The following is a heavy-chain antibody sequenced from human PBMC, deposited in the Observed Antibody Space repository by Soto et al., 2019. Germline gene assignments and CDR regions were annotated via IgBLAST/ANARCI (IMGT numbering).Heavy chain of an antibody. CDR3: ARAPGYSGYDALDH. CDR2: INSNGGST. D-gene: IGHD5-12*01. Sequence: EVQLVESGGGLVQPGGSLRLSCAASGYIFSTYAIHWVRQAPGKGLEYVSVINSNGGSTFYANSVKGRFIISRDNSNNMLYLQMDSLRVDDTAIDYCARAPGYSGYDALDHWGQGTLVTVSS. J-gene: IGHJ4*02. CDR1: GYIFSTYA. V-gene: IGHV3-64*01.